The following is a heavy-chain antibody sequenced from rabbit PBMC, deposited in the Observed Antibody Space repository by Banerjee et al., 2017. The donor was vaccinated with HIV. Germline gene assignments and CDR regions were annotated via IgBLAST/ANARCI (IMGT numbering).Heavy chain of an antibody. CDR3: ARDTGTSFSTYGMDL. D-gene: IGHD8-1*01. J-gene: IGHJ6*01. CDR1: GFSFSSSDY. CDR2: IGAGSSGST. V-gene: IGHV1S40*01. Sequence: QSLEESGGGLVQPEGSLALTCKASGFSFSSSDYICWVRQAPGKGLEWIACIGAGSSGSTYSATWAKGRFTISKTSSTTVTLQMTSLTAADTATYFCARDTGTSFSTYGMDLWGPGTLVTVS.